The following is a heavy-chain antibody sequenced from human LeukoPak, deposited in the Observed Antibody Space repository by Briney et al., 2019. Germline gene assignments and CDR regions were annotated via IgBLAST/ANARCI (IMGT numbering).Heavy chain of an antibody. V-gene: IGHV4-34*01. D-gene: IGHD3-22*01. Sequence: PSETLSLTCAVYGGSFSGYYWSWIRQPPGKGLEWIGEINHSGSTNYNPSLKSRVTISVDTSKNQFSLKLSSVTAADTAVYYCARGRMYYYESSGYYAWGQGTLVTVSS. J-gene: IGHJ4*02. CDR3: ARGRMYYYESSGYYA. CDR2: INHSGST. CDR1: GGSFSGYY.